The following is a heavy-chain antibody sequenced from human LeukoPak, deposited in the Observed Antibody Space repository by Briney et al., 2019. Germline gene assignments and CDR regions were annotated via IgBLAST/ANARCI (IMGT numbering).Heavy chain of an antibody. CDR2: ISGSGGST. CDR3: VKDLVKGYDAFDI. J-gene: IGHJ3*02. V-gene: IGHV3-23*01. Sequence: GGSLRLSCAASGFTFSSYAMSWVRQAPGKGLEWVSAISGSGGSTYYADSVKGRFTISRDNSRNTLYLQMNSLRAEDTAVYYCVKDLVKGYDAFDIWGQGTMVTVSS. CDR1: GFTFSSYA. D-gene: IGHD3-10*01.